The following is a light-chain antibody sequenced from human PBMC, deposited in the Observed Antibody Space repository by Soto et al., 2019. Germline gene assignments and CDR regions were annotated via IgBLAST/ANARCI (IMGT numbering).Light chain of an antibody. CDR3: QSYDSSLSASYV. V-gene: IGLV1-40*01. J-gene: IGLJ1*01. CDR2: GNT. Sequence: QSVLTQPPSASGTPGQRVTISCSGSSSNIGSNYVYWYQQLPGTAPKLLIYGNTNRPSGVPDRFSGSKSGTSASLAITGLQAEDEADYYCQSYDSSLSASYVFGGGTKVTVL. CDR1: SSNIGSNY.